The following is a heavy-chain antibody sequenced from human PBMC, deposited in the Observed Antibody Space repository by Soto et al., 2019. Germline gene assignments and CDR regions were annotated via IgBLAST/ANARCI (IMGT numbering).Heavy chain of an antibody. D-gene: IGHD3-16*02. CDR2: INHSGST. J-gene: IGHJ4*02. CDR1: GGSFSGYY. V-gene: IGHV4-34*01. CDR3: ARGGYDYVWGSYRYKGYFDY. Sequence: QVQLQQWGAGLLKPSETLSLTCAVYGGSFSGYYWSWIRQPPGKGLEWIGEINHSGSTNYNPSLKRRVTISVDTSKNQFSLRLSSVTAADTAVYYCARGGYDYVWGSYRYKGYFDYWGQGTLVTVSS.